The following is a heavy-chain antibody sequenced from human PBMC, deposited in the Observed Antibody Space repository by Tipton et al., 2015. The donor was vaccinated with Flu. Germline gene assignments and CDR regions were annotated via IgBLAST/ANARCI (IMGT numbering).Heavy chain of an antibody. CDR1: GDSIVSGGYY. V-gene: IGHV4-31*03. CDR2: IYSGGST. CDR3: AKGGAYVPFDI. D-gene: IGHD3-10*02. J-gene: IGHJ3*02. Sequence: LRLSCTVSGDSIVSGGYYWTWIRQNPGKGLEWIGYIYSGGSTSYNPSLKSRLSMSVDTSQNQFSLKLSSVTAADTAVYYCAKGGAYVPFDIWGQGTVVTVSS.